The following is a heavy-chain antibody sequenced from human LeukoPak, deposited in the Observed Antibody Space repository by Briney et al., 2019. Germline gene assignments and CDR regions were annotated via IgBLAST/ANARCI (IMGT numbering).Heavy chain of an antibody. CDR2: IYYSGST. V-gene: IGHV4-59*01. D-gene: IGHD4-17*01. Sequence: SETLSLTCTVSGGSISSYYWSWIRQPPGKGLEWIGYIYYSGSTNYNPSLKSRVTISADTSKNQFSLRLSSVTAADTAVYYCARRGIGYGDYLGYWGQGTLVTVSS. CDR3: ARRGIGYGDYLGY. CDR1: GGSISSYY. J-gene: IGHJ4*02.